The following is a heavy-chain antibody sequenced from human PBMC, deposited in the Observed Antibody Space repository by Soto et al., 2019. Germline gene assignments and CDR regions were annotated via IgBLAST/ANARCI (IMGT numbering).Heavy chain of an antibody. J-gene: IGHJ6*02. Sequence: QLQLQESGPGLVKPSETLTLTCNVSGGSISSTSDYWGWIRQPPGKGLEWIASIYYTDSTYYNPSRKRRVTVPGDTSKNPFSLKSSSVTAADTAVYFCARHATELATADSGMDVWGQGPTVTVSS. CDR3: ARHATELATADSGMDV. D-gene: IGHD6-13*01. CDR1: GGSISSTSDY. V-gene: IGHV4-39*01. CDR2: IYYTDST.